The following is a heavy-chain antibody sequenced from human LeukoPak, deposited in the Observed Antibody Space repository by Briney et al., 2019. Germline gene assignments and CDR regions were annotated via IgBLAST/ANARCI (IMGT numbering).Heavy chain of an antibody. CDR1: GGSFSGYY. CDR2: INHSGST. CDR3: ARVWSPSLEFDY. D-gene: IGHD3-10*01. V-gene: IGHV4-34*01. J-gene: IGHJ4*02. Sequence: PSETLSLTCAVYGGSFSGYYWSWIRQPPGKGLEWIGEINHSGSTNYNPSLKSRVTISVDTSKIQFSLKLSSVTAADTAVYYCARVWSPSLEFDYWGQGTLVTVSS.